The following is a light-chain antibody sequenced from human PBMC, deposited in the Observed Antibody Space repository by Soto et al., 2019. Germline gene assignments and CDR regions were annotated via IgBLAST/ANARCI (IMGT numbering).Light chain of an antibody. CDR3: QSYDSSLNGHVV. Sequence: QSVLPQPPSVSGAPGQRITISCTGTSSTIGAGYDVHWYQQLPGTAPKLLIYQNSNRPSGVPDRFSASRSGTSASLAITGLQSDAEADYYCQSYDSSLNGHVVFGGGTKLTVL. J-gene: IGLJ2*01. CDR1: SSTIGAGYD. V-gene: IGLV1-40*01. CDR2: QNS.